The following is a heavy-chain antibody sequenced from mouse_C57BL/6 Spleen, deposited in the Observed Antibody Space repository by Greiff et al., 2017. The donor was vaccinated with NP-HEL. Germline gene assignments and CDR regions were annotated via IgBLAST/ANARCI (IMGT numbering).Heavy chain of an antibody. D-gene: IGHD2-3*01. CDR3: ARFYDGYQYYFDY. CDR1: GYAFTNYL. V-gene: IGHV1-54*01. J-gene: IGHJ2*01. Sequence: VQLQQSGAELVRPGTSVKVSCKASGYAFTNYLIEWVKQRPGQGLEWIGVINPGSGGTNYNEKFKGKATLTADKSSSTAYMQLSSLTSEDSAVYFCARFYDGYQYYFDYWGQGTTLTVSS. CDR2: INPGSGGT.